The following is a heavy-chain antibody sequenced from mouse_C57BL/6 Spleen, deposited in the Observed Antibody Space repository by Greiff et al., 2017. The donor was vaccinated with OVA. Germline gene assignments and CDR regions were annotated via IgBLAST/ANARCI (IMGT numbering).Heavy chain of an antibody. CDR3: ARGTYDYYAMDY. J-gene: IGHJ4*01. D-gene: IGHD2-12*01. Sequence: EVMLVESGGGLVKPGGSLKLSCAASGFTFSDYGMHWVRQAPEKGLEWVAYISSGSSTIYYADTVKGRFTISRDNAKNTLFLQMTSLRSEDTAMYYCARGTYDYYAMDYWGQGTSVTVSS. V-gene: IGHV5-17*01. CDR1: GFTFSDYG. CDR2: ISSGSSTI.